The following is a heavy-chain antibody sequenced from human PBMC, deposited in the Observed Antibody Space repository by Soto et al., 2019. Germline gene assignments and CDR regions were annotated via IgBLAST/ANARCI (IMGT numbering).Heavy chain of an antibody. CDR3: TRETVAGITGLDY. D-gene: IGHD1-20*01. J-gene: IGHJ4*02. CDR2: ISVSDAFI. Sequence: HPGGSVRLSCAASGFNVGAFAVNWVRQAPGKGLEWVSGISVSDAFIYYADSVRGRFSISRDASENILYLQMNSLRVDDTALYYCTRETVAGITGLDYWGPGTLVTVSS. V-gene: IGHV3-23*01. CDR1: GFNVGAFA.